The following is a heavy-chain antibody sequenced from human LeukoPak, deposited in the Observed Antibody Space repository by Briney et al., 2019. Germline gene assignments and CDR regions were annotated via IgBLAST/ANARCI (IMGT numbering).Heavy chain of an antibody. CDR3: ARDGECSGGSCYPDRFDY. J-gene: IGHJ4*02. CDR1: GYTFTGYY. V-gene: IGHV1-2*02. CDR2: INPNSGGT. Sequence: RRASVKVSCKASGYTFTGYYMHWVRQAPGQGLEWMGWINPNSGGTNYAQKFQGRVTMTRDTSISTAYMELSRLRSDDTAVYYCARDGECSGGSCYPDRFDYWGQGTQVTVSS. D-gene: IGHD2-15*01.